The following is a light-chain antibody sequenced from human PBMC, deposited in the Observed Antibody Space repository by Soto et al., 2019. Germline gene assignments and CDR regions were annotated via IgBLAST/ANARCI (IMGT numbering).Light chain of an antibody. V-gene: IGKV3-15*01. CDR2: GAS. Sequence: EIVMTQPPATLSVSPGERATLSCRASQSVSSNLSLYQQKPFQAPRLLIYGASTRATGIPARFSGTGSGTEFTLTISSLQSEDFALYYCQQYNDWPLTFGQGTKVHIK. J-gene: IGKJ1*01. CDR1: QSVSSN. CDR3: QQYNDWPLT.